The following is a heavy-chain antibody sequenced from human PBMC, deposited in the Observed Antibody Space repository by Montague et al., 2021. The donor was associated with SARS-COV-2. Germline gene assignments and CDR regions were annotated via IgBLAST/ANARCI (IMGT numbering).Heavy chain of an antibody. CDR1: GGSISSSNYY. J-gene: IGHJ3*02. D-gene: IGHD5-12*01. CDR2: IYDSGST. V-gene: IGHV4-39*02. Sequence: SETLSLTCTVAGGSISSSNYYWDWIRQPPGKGLEWIGSIYDSGSTYYNPSLKSRVTISVDTSKNHFSLKPSSVTAADTAVYYCARRGRKLLPVATTIGGFDIWGQGTMVT. CDR3: ARRGRKLLPVATTIGGFDI.